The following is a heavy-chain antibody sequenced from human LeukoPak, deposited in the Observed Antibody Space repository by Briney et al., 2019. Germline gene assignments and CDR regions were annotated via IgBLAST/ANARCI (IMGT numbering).Heavy chain of an antibody. CDR1: GGTFSSYA. CDR2: IIPIFGTA. J-gene: IGHJ3*02. V-gene: IGHV1-69*13. Sequence: GASVKVSCKASGGTFSSYAISWVRQAPGQGLEWMGGIIPIFGTANYAQKFQGRVTITADESTSTAYMELSSLRSEDTAVYYCARDQRYFALGWSGPGGAFDIWGQGTMVTVSS. CDR3: ARDQRYFALGWSGPGGAFDI. D-gene: IGHD3-9*01.